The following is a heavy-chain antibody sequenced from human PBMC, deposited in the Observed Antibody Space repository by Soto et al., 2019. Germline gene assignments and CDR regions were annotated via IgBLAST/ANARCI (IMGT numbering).Heavy chain of an antibody. CDR3: ARWIRGTVDY. V-gene: IGHV3-7*01. CDR2: IKEDGTDK. D-gene: IGHD3-10*01. J-gene: IGHJ4*02. CDR1: QFTFSAYY. Sequence: EVQLVASGGALVQPGGSLRLSCAASQFTFSAYYMGWVRQAPGKGLEWLASIKEDGTDKYYVDSVKGRFTISSDNAKDSLYLQLNSLRSEDTGIYYCARWIRGTVDYWGQGTLVTVSS.